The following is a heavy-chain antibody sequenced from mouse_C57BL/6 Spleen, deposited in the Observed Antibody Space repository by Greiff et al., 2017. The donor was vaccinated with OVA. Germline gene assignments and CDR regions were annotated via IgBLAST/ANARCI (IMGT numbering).Heavy chain of an antibody. Sequence: EVQVVESGGGLVKPGGSLKLSCAASGFTFSDYGMHWVRQAPEKGLEWVAYISSGSSTIYYADTVKGRFTISRDNAKNTLFLQMTSLRSEDTAMYYWARREYSNGFAYWGQGTLVTVSA. CDR2: ISSGSSTI. D-gene: IGHD2-5*01. CDR3: ARREYSNGFAY. CDR1: GFTFSDYG. J-gene: IGHJ3*01. V-gene: IGHV5-17*01.